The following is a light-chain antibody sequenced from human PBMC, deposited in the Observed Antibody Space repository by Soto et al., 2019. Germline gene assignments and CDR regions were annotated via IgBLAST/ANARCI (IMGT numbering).Light chain of an antibody. CDR3: SSYTNINTVI. J-gene: IGLJ2*01. Sequence: QSVLTQPASVSGSPGQSITISCIGTSSDVGGYNYVSWYQQHTGKAPKLMIYGVSNRVSGVSDRFSASKSGNTASLTISGLQADDEADYYCSSYTNINTVIFGGGTKVTVL. V-gene: IGLV2-14*01. CDR2: GVS. CDR1: SSDVGGYNY.